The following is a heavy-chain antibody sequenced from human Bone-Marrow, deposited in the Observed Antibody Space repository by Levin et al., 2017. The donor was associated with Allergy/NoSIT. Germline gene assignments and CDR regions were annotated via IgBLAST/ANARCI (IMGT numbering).Heavy chain of an antibody. CDR3: ARPPTYQYGSGSYSAFDI. J-gene: IGHJ3*02. Sequence: ASVKVSCKGSGYSFTDYWIGWVRHVPGKGLEWMGIIYPADSDTRYSPSFQGQVTMSADKSNSIAYLQWSSLKASDTAMYYCARPPTYQYGSGSYSAFDIWGQGTMVTVSS. D-gene: IGHD3-10*01. CDR2: IYPADSDT. V-gene: IGHV5-51*01. CDR1: GYSFTDYW.